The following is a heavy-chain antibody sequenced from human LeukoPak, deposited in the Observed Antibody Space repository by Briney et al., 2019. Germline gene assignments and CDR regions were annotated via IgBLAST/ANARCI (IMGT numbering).Heavy chain of an antibody. Sequence: SETLSLTCTVSGGSISSGSYYWSGIRQPAGKGLEWIGRTYTSGSNNYNPSLKSRVTISVDTSKNQFPLTLTPVTAADTAVYYCARDLEVYDSSGYRLYFDYWGQGTLVTVSS. CDR1: GGSISSGSYY. CDR3: ARDLEVYDSSGYRLYFDY. J-gene: IGHJ4*02. V-gene: IGHV4-61*02. CDR2: TYTSGSN. D-gene: IGHD3-22*01.